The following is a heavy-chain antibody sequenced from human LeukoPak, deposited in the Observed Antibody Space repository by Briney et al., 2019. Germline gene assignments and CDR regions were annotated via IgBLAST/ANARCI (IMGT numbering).Heavy chain of an antibody. J-gene: IGHJ5*02. D-gene: IGHD2-2*01. V-gene: IGHV1-46*01. Sequence: ASVKVSCKASGYTFTSYYMHWVRQAPGQGLEWMGIINPSGGSTSYAQKFQGRVTMTADTSTSTAFMELRSLRSDDAALYYCAKTHYCSTEDCSMNWFDPWGQGTLVTVSS. CDR1: GYTFTSYY. CDR3: AKTHYCSTEDCSMNWFDP. CDR2: INPSGGST.